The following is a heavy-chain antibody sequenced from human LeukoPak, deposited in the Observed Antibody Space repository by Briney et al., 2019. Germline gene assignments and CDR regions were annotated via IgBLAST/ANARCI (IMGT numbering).Heavy chain of an antibody. CDR3: ALLVVVAASVDY. Sequence: ASVTVSCKASGYTFTGYYMHWVRQAPGQGLEWMGWINPNSGGTNYAQKFQGRVTMTRDTSISTAYMELSRLRSDDTAVYYCALLVVVAASVDYWGQGTLVTVSS. CDR2: INPNSGGT. CDR1: GYTFTGYY. V-gene: IGHV1-2*02. D-gene: IGHD2-15*01. J-gene: IGHJ4*02.